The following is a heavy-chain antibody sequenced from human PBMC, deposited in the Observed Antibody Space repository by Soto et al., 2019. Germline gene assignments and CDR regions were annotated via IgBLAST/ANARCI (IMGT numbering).Heavy chain of an antibody. CDR1: GFTFSTYG. Sequence: SLKISCAASGFTFSTYGMHWVRQPPGKGLEWVAIIWSDGSRKYYVDSVKGRFTISRDNSENTLYLQMNGLRAEDTAVYYCARDDDYGPTQVNYWGREPLLPVSS. D-gene: IGHD4-17*01. V-gene: IGHV3-33*01. J-gene: IGHJ4*02. CDR2: IWSDGSRK. CDR3: ARDDDYGPTQVNY.